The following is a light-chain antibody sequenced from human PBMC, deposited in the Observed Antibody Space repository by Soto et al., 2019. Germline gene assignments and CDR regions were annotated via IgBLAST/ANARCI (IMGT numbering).Light chain of an antibody. Sequence: EIVLTQSPGTLSLSPGERATLSCRASQSVSSSYLAWYQQKPGQAPRLLIYGASSRATGIPDRFSGSGSGTDFTLTISRLEPEDFAVHYCQQYGSSPPVAFGQGTRLE. CDR1: QSVSSSY. CDR2: GAS. J-gene: IGKJ5*01. V-gene: IGKV3-20*01. CDR3: QQYGSSPPVA.